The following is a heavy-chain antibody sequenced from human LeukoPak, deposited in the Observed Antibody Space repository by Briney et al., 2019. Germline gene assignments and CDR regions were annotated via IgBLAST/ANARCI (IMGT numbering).Heavy chain of an antibody. CDR2: INPNSGGT. V-gene: IGHV1-2*06. Sequence: ASVKVSCKASGYTFTGYYMHWVRQAPGQGLEWMGRINPNSGGTNYAQKFQGRVTKTRDTSNSTAYMELSRLRSDDTAVYYCAGTGIAVAGIRNDYWGQGTLVTVSS. CDR3: AGTGIAVAGIRNDY. J-gene: IGHJ4*02. D-gene: IGHD6-19*01. CDR1: GYTFTGYY.